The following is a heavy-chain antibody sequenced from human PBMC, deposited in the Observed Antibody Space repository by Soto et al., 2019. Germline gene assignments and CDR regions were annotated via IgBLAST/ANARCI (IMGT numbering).Heavy chain of an antibody. CDR3: ARAVTLIRGAPLDY. Sequence: SQTLSLTCVISGDSVSSTSAAWNWIRQSPSRGLEWLGRTYYRSEWYNDNTLSVKSRITINPDTSRNQLSLQLNSVTPEDTAVYYCARAVTLIRGAPLDYWGQGTLVTVSS. J-gene: IGHJ4*02. CDR1: GDSVSSTSAA. CDR2: TYYRSEWYN. D-gene: IGHD3-10*01. V-gene: IGHV6-1*01.